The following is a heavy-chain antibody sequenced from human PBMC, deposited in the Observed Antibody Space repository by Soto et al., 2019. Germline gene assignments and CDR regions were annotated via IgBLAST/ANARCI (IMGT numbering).Heavy chain of an antibody. D-gene: IGHD3-9*01. CDR2: IKEDGSEK. Sequence: PGGSLRLSCAASGFTFSRYWMSWVRQAPGKGLEWVANIKEDGSEKYYVDSVKGRFTISRDNAKNSLYLQMNSLRAEDTAVYYCARAPGSYDILTGYIYFDYWGQGTLVTVSS. CDR1: GFTFSRYW. V-gene: IGHV3-7*01. CDR3: ARAPGSYDILTGYIYFDY. J-gene: IGHJ4*02.